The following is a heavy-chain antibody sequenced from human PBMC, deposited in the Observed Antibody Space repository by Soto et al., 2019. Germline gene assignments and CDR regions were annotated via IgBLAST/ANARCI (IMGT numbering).Heavy chain of an antibody. CDR2: IYYSGST. D-gene: IGHD1-7*01. CDR1: GGSVSSGSYY. Sequence: SETLSLTCTVSGGSVSSGSYYWSWIRQHPGKGLEWIGYIYYSGSTNYNPSLKSRVTISVDTSKNQFSLKLSSVTAADTAVYYCARENWNYVIDYWGQGTLVTVSS. J-gene: IGHJ4*02. V-gene: IGHV4-61*01. CDR3: ARENWNYVIDY.